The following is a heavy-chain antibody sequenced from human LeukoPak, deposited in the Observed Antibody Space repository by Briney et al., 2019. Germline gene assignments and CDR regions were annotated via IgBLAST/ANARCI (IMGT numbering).Heavy chain of an antibody. CDR2: INPNSGGT. J-gene: IGHJ5*02. CDR3: ARGSRGYSSGWSPPRWFDP. Sequence: ASVKVSCKASGYTFTGYYMHWVRQAPGQGLEWMGWINPNSGGTNYAQKFQGRVTMTRDTSISTAYMELSSLRSEDTAVYYCARGSRGYSSGWSPPRWFDPWGQGTLVTVSS. D-gene: IGHD6-19*01. V-gene: IGHV1-2*02. CDR1: GYTFTGYY.